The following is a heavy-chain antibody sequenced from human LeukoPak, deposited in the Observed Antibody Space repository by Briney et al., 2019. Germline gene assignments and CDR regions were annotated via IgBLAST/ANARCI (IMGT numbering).Heavy chain of an antibody. D-gene: IGHD5-12*01. J-gene: IGHJ4*02. CDR1: GFTFSSYA. Sequence: GGSLRLSCAASGFTFSSYAMSWVRQAPGKGLEWVSAISGSGGSTYYADSVKGRFTISRDNSKNTLYLQMNSLRAEDTALYYCAKDLNSGYGPFDYWGQGTLVTVSS. V-gene: IGHV3-23*01. CDR3: AKDLNSGYGPFDY. CDR2: ISGSGGST.